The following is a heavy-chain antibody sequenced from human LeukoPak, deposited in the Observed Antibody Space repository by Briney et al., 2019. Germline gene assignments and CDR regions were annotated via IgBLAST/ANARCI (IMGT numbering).Heavy chain of an antibody. CDR2: IYTSGST. J-gene: IGHJ4*02. Sequence: SETLSLTCTVSGGSISSYYWSWIRQPAGKGLEWIGRIYTSGSTNYNPSLKSRVTMSVDTSKNQFSLKLSSVTAADTAVYYCARDLLQYDSSGYFHYWGQGTLVTVSS. V-gene: IGHV4-4*07. CDR1: GGSISSYY. D-gene: IGHD3-22*01. CDR3: ARDLLQYDSSGYFHY.